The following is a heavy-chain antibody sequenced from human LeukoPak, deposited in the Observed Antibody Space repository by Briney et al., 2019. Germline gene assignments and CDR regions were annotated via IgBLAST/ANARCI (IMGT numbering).Heavy chain of an antibody. CDR3: ARDAALSVVPAAIPSDAFDI. CDR2: MNPNSGNT. Sequence: ASVKVSCKASGYTFTSYDINWVRQATGQGLEWMGWMNPNSGNTGYAQKFQGRVTMTRDTSTSTVYMELSSLRSGDTAVYYCARDAALSVVPAAIPSDAFDIWGQGTMVTVSS. CDR1: GYTFTSYD. V-gene: IGHV1-8*01. D-gene: IGHD2-2*02. J-gene: IGHJ3*02.